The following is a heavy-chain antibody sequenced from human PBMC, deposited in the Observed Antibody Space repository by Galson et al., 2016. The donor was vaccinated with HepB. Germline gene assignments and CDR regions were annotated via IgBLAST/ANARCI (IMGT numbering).Heavy chain of an antibody. D-gene: IGHD3-3*01. CDR3: ARGYYEFWSGSRSLDC. CDR2: IYYSGST. V-gene: IGHV4-30-4*01. J-gene: IGHJ4*02. CDR1: GGSISSGDYY. Sequence: LSLTCTVSGGSISSGDYYWRWIRQPPGKGLEWIGYIYYSGSTYYNPSLKSRVTMSVDTSKNQFSLRLSSVTAADTAVYYCARGYYEFWSGSRSLDCWGQGTLVTVSS.